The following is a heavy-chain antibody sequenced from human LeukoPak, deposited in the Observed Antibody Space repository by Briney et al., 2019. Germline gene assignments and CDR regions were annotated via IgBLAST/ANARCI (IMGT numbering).Heavy chain of an antibody. Sequence: GGSLRLSCAASGFTFSAYHINWVRQAPGKGLEWVAVISYDGDNEYYADSVKGQFTISRDNSKDRLYLQMNSLRPEDTAMYYCARVRGGRSWYYYGMDVWGRGTTVTVSS. CDR1: GFTFSAYH. CDR2: ISYDGDNE. V-gene: IGHV3-30*13. D-gene: IGHD3-16*01. J-gene: IGHJ6*02. CDR3: ARVRGGRSWYYYGMDV.